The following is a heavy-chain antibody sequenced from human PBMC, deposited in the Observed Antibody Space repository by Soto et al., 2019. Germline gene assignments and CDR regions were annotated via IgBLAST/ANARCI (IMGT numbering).Heavy chain of an antibody. CDR2: ISTSNGDT. Sequence: QVQLVQSGAEVRKPGASVKVSCKASGYTFTTYGISWVRQAPGQGLEWMAWISTSNGDTHYAQKVQDRVSITTDRFTSTAYMELRSLRSDDTAIYYCARDSAAHGPVFDYWGQGTLVTVST. D-gene: IGHD6-13*01. CDR3: ARDSAAHGPVFDY. CDR1: GYTFTTYG. V-gene: IGHV1-18*04. J-gene: IGHJ4*02.